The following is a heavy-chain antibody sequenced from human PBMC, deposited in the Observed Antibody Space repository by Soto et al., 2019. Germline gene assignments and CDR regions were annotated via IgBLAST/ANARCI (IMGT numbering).Heavy chain of an antibody. J-gene: IGHJ1*01. CDR3: ARGIIESEDEYFQH. V-gene: IGHV3-66*01. CDR1: GFTVSSNY. Sequence: GGSLRLSCAASGFTVSSNYMSWVRQAPGKGLEWVSVIYSGGSTYYADSVKGRFTISRDNSKNTLYLQMSSLRAEDTAVYYCARGIIESEDEYFQHWGEGTLVTVSS. CDR2: IYSGGST.